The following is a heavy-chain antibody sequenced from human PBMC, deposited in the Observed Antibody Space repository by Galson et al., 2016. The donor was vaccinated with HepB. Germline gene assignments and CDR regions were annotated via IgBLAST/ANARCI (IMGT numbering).Heavy chain of an antibody. CDR1: GDSVSSNSAT. Sequence: SGDSVSSNSATWNWIRQSPSRGLEWLGRTYYRSNKWFNDYVVSVKSRISINADTFKNQLSLQLNSATPEDTAVYYCARATRPNEFSSSWDFDYWGQGTLVTVSS. J-gene: IGHJ4*02. CDR2: TYYRSNKWFN. D-gene: IGHD6-13*01. CDR3: ARATRPNEFSSSWDFDY. V-gene: IGHV6-1*01.